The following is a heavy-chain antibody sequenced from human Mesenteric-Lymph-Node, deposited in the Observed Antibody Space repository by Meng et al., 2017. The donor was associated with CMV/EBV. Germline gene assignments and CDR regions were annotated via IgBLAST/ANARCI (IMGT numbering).Heavy chain of an antibody. CDR1: GASISDPSITGTDYY. CDR3: ARVTGTHYYYYYGMDV. CDR2: INHSGST. D-gene: IGHD1-14*01. V-gene: IGHV4-34*01. Sequence: SETLSLTCTVSGASISDPSITGTDYYWSWIRQPPGKGLEWIGEINHSGSTNYNPSLKSRVTISVDTSKNQFSLKLSSVTAADTAVYYCARVTGTHYYYYYGMDVWGQGTTVTVSS. J-gene: IGHJ6*02.